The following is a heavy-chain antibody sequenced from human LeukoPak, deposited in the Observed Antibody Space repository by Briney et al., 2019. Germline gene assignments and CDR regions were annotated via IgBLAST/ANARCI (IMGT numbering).Heavy chain of an antibody. CDR3: ARSPQWELPDY. CDR1: GFTFSDYY. J-gene: IGHJ4*02. Sequence: GGSLRLSCAASGFTFSDYYMSWIRQAPGKGLEWIAYISSSGSSIQYAESVRGRFTISRDNAKTSLYLQMDSLRAEDTSVYYCARSPQWELPDYWGQGTLVTVSS. CDR2: ISSSGSSI. V-gene: IGHV3-11*04. D-gene: IGHD1-26*01.